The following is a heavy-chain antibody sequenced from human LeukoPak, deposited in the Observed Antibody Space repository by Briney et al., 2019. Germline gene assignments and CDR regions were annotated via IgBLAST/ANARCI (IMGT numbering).Heavy chain of an antibody. CDR3: ARVRVPARGKIIVVPSYYFDY. CDR1: GYTFTGYY. J-gene: IGHJ4*02. Sequence: ASVKVSCKASGYTFTGYYMHWVRQAPGQGLEWMGWINPNSGGTNYAQKFQGRVTMTRDTSISTAYMELSRLRSDDTAVYYCARVRVPARGKIIVVPSYYFDYWGQGTLVTVSS. CDR2: INPNSGGT. V-gene: IGHV1-2*02. D-gene: IGHD3-22*01.